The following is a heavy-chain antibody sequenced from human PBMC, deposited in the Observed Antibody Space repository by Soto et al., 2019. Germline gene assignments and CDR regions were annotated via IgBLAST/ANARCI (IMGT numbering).Heavy chain of an antibody. Sequence: EVQLVESGGGLVQPGGSLRISCAASGFTFSTYWMTWVSQAPGKGLEWVANIKEDGSVKQYVDSVKGRFTISRDNAENSLYLQMNSLRAEDTAVYYCARSYAYSYCSWGQETLVTVSS. D-gene: IGHD5-18*01. CDR3: ARSYAYSYCS. V-gene: IGHV3-7*01. CDR2: IKEDGSVK. CDR1: GFTFSTYW. J-gene: IGHJ4*02.